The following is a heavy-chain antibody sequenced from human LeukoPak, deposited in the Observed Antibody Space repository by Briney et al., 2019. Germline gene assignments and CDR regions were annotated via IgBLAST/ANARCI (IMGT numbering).Heavy chain of an antibody. Sequence: PGGSLRLSCAASGFTVSSNYMSWVRQAPGKGLERVSVIYSGGSTYYADSVKGRFTISRDNSKNTLYLQMNSLRAEDTAVYYCASLGDYYDSSGYDYWGQGTLVTVSS. J-gene: IGHJ4*02. V-gene: IGHV3-53*01. CDR3: ASLGDYYDSSGYDY. D-gene: IGHD3-22*01. CDR2: IYSGGST. CDR1: GFTVSSNY.